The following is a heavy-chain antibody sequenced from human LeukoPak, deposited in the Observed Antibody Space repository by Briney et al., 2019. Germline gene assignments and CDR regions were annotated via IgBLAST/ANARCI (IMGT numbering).Heavy chain of an antibody. D-gene: IGHD3-10*02. CDR2: IYHSGST. CDR1: GYSISSGYY. J-gene: IGHJ4*02. CDR3: ARNPHWIVRGGIN. V-gene: IGHV4-38-2*01. Sequence: SETLSLTCAVSGYSISSGYYWGWIRQPPGKGLEWIGSIYHSGSTYYNPSLKSRVTISVDTSKNQFSLKLNSVTAADTAVYYCARNPHWIVRGGINWGQGTLVTVSS.